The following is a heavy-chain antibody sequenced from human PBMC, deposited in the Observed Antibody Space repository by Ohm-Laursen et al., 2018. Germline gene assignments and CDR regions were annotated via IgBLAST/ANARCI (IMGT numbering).Heavy chain of an antibody. J-gene: IGHJ6*02. V-gene: IGHV4-34*01. D-gene: IGHD6-19*01. CDR1: GESSSGYF. CDR2: VNQSGST. Sequence: TLSLTCAVNGESSSGYFWNWIRQPPGKGLEWIGEVNQSGSTKYNPSLKRRVTLSADSFNSQFSLRLTSVTAADTATYYCARGSGFFKLDVWGQGTTVTVSS. CDR3: ARGSGFFKLDV.